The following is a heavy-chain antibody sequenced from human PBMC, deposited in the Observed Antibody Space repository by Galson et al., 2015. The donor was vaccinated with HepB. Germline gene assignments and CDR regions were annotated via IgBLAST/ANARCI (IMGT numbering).Heavy chain of an antibody. J-gene: IGHJ4*01. CDR1: GYILTGLS. CDR2: FDPEDGET. D-gene: IGHD6-19*01. V-gene: IGHV1-24*01. CDR3: ALGITVSDWAFDY. Sequence: VKVSCKVSGYILTGLSVHWVRQAPGKGLEWMGSFDPEDGETMSTQKLQGRVTMTEDTSTDTAYMELSSLRSEDTGVYFCALGITVSDWAFDYWGQETWSPSPQ.